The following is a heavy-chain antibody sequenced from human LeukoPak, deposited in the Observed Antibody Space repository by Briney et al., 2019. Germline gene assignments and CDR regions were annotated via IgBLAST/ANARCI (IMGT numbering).Heavy chain of an antibody. V-gene: IGHV4-59*01. CDR3: ARDNTVTTYFDY. CDR2: LSYSGST. Sequence: SETLSLTCTVPGASISSYYWSWIRQPPGKGLEWIGYLSYSGSTNYNPSLKSRVTISADTSKNQFSLKLSSVTAADTAVYYCARDNTVTTYFDYWGQGILVTVSS. CDR1: GASISSYY. D-gene: IGHD4-17*01. J-gene: IGHJ4*02.